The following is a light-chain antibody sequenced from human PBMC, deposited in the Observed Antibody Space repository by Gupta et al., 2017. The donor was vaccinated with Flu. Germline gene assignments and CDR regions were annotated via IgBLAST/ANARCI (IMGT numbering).Light chain of an antibody. J-gene: IGKJ2*01. CDR2: WAS. CDR1: QSGLDSSNNKNY. Sequence: SLGERATINCKSIQSGLDSSNNKNYLAWYQQKPGQPPKLLIYWASTRESGVPDRFSGSGSGTDFTLTISSLQAEDVAVYYCQQDDSTPPTFGEGTKLEIK. CDR3: QQDDSTPPT. V-gene: IGKV4-1*01.